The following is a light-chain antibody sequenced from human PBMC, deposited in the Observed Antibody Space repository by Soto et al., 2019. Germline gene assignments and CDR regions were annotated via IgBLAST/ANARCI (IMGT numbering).Light chain of an antibody. CDR2: GGT. CDR3: CSYAGISTYYV. CDR1: SSDVGSYNL. V-gene: IGLV2-23*01. Sequence: QSALTQPASVSGSPGQSITISCTGTSSDVGSYNLVSWYQQHPGEAPKLMIYGGTKRPSGVSNRFSGSKSGNTASLTISGLQDEDEADYHCCSYAGISTYYVFGTGTKLTVL. J-gene: IGLJ1*01.